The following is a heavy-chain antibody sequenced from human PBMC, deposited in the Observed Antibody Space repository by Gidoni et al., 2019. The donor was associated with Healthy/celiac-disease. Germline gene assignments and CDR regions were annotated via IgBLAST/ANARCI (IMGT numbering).Heavy chain of an antibody. CDR2: IGTAGDT. CDR3: ARGYSSSWYNYFDY. Sequence: EVQLVESGGGLVQPGGSLRLSCAASGFTFSSYDMHWVRQATGKGLEWVSAIGTAGDTYYPGSVKGRFTISRENAKNSLYLQMNSLRAGDTAVYYCARGYSSSWYNYFDYWGQGTLVTVSS. D-gene: IGHD6-13*01. J-gene: IGHJ4*02. V-gene: IGHV3-13*04. CDR1: GFTFSSYD.